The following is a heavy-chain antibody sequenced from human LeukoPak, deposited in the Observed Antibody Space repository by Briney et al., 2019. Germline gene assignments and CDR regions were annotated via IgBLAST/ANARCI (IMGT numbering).Heavy chain of an antibody. CDR3: ARDQVDSSGWSVRGAFDI. CDR1: GGSISSYY. V-gene: IGHV4-59*12. D-gene: IGHD6-19*01. CDR2: IYYSGIT. J-gene: IGHJ3*02. Sequence: SETLSLTFTVSGGSISSYYWSWIRQPPGKGLEWIGYIYYSGITNYNPSLKSRVTISVDTSKNQFSLKLSSVTAADTAVYYCARDQVDSSGWSVRGAFDIWGQGTMVTVSS.